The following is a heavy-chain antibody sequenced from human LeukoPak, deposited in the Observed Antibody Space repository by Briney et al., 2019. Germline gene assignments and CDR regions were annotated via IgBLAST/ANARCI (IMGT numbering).Heavy chain of an antibody. D-gene: IGHD2-21*01. J-gene: IGHJ4*02. CDR1: GYTFTSYD. CDR2: MNPNSGNT. Sequence: ASVKVSCKASGYTFTSYDINWVRQATGQGLEWLGCMNPNSGNTGYAQKFQGRVSMTRNTSISTAYMELSNLRSEDTAVYYCARVAGNCGGDCYRLLYWGQGTLVTVSS. CDR3: ARVAGNCGGDCYRLLY. V-gene: IGHV1-8*01.